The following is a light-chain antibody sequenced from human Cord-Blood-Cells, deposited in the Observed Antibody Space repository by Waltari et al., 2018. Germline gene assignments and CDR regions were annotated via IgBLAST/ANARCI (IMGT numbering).Light chain of an antibody. CDR1: SSDVGSYR. V-gene: IGLV2-18*02. CDR3: SSYTSSSTWV. J-gene: IGLJ3*02. Sequence: QSALTQPPSVSGSPGQSVTISCTGTSSDVGSYRVSWYQQPPGTAPQPMSYEVSNRPPGVPDRFSGSKSGNTASLTISGLQAEDEADYYCSSYTSSSTWVFGGGTKLTVL. CDR2: EVS.